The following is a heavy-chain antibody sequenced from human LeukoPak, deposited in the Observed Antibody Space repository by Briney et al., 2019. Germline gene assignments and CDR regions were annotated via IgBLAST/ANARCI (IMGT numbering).Heavy chain of an antibody. Sequence: GGSLRLSCAASGFSFTTYEMNWVRQAPGKGLEWISYISPGSGDTIYYADSVKGRFTISRDNAKNSVYLQMKSLRGEDTAVYYCARKTFGTVYFDYWGQGNLVTVS. CDR2: ISPGSGDTI. V-gene: IGHV3-48*03. CDR1: GFSFTTYE. D-gene: IGHD1-1*01. CDR3: ARKTFGTVYFDY. J-gene: IGHJ4*02.